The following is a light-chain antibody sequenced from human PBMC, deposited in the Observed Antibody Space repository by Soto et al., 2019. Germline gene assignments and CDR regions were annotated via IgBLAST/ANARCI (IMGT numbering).Light chain of an antibody. CDR2: EGT. Sequence: QSVLTQPASVSGSPGQSISISCTGTSSDVGSYSPVTWYQQYPGKAPKVIIYEGTKRPSGVSNRFSGSKSGTTSSLTISGLQAEDEADYYCCSYVPGSNFFGTGTKDTVL. J-gene: IGLJ1*01. V-gene: IGLV2-23*03. CDR3: CSYVPGSNF. CDR1: SSDVGSYSP.